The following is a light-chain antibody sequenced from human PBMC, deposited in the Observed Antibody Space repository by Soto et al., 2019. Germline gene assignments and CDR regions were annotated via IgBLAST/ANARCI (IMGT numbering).Light chain of an antibody. CDR2: RNN. J-gene: IGLJ2*01. CDR1: SSNIGSNY. V-gene: IGLV1-47*01. Sequence: QSVLTQPPSASGTPGQRVTISCSGSSSNIGSNYVYWYQQLPGTAPKLLIYRNNQRPSGVPDRFSGSKSGTSASLAISGLRSEDEADYYCAAWDDSLRGREVFGGGTQLTVL. CDR3: AAWDDSLRGREV.